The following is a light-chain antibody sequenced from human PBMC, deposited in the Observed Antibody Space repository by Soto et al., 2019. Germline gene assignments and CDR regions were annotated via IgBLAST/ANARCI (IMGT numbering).Light chain of an antibody. V-gene: IGKV3-15*01. Sequence: EIVMTQSPATLSVSPGEGATLTCRASQSVGTKLAWYQRKPGQAPRLLIYAASTRATGVPVRFGGSGSETEFTLTISSLQSEDFALYYCQQYNNRPPVTVGQGTRLEIK. CDR1: QSVGTK. CDR2: AAS. CDR3: QQYNNRPPVT. J-gene: IGKJ5*01.